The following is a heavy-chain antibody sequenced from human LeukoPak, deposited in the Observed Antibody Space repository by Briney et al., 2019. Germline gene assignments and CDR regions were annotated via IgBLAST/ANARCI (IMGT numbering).Heavy chain of an antibody. CDR3: ARDLYTYFDFWSGTIGYYYGMDV. D-gene: IGHD3-3*01. J-gene: IGHJ6*02. CDR1: GGSIRSYY. V-gene: IGHV4-59*01. CDR2: IYYSGST. Sequence: SETLSLTCTVSGGSIRSYYWSWIRQPPGKGLEWIGYIYYSGSTNYNPSLKSRVTISVDTPKNQISLKLRSVTAADTAVYHCARDLYTYFDFWSGTIGYYYGMDVWGQGTTVTVSS.